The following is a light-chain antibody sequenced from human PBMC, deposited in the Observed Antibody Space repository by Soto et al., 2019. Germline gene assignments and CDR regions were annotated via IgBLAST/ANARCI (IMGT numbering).Light chain of an antibody. CDR3: QQSYSTPLALT. CDR2: AAS. J-gene: IGKJ4*01. CDR1: QSISSY. V-gene: IGKV1-39*01. Sequence: DIQMTQSPSSLSASVGDRVAITCRASQSISSYLNWYQQKPGRAPKLLIYAASTLRSGVPSRFSGSGSGTDFTLTISSLQPEDFATYYCQQSYSTPLALTFGGGTKVEIK.